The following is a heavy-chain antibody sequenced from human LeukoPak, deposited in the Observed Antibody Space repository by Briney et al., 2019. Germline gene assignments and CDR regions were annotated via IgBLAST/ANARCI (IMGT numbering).Heavy chain of an antibody. J-gene: IGHJ5*02. D-gene: IGHD6-6*01. V-gene: IGHV4-38-2*02. CDR1: GYSISSGSY. CDR2: IYHSGST. CDR3: ARPTARLGWFDP. Sequence: SETLSLTCTVSGYSISSGSYWGWIRQPPGQGLEWVGSIYHSGSTYHNPSLKSRVTISVDTSKNQSSLKLRSVTAADTAVYYCARPTARLGWFDPWGQGTLVTVSS.